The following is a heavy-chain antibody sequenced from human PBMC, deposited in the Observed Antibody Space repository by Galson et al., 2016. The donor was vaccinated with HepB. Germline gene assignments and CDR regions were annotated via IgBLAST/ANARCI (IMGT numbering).Heavy chain of an antibody. V-gene: IGHV3-11*01. CDR3: ERDGEFYYYYGTDV. J-gene: IGHJ6*02. CDR1: GFSFSDYS. CDR2: ISTSGDII. Sequence: SLRLSCAASGFSFSDYSMTWIRQAPGKGLEYISYISTSGDIIYYADSVKGRFTVSRDNTKNSLYLQMKSLRDEDTAVYYCERDGEFYYYYGTDVWGQGTTVTVSS.